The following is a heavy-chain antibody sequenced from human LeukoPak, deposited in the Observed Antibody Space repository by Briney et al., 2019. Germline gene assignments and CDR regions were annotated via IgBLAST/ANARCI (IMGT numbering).Heavy chain of an antibody. Sequence: PGGSLRLSCAASGFTFDDYTMHWVRQAPGKGLEWVSLISWDGGSTYYADSVKGRFTISRDNARNSLYLQMNSLRAEDTAVYYCAREAGTGERWYFDLWGRGTLVTVSS. CDR2: ISWDGGST. CDR1: GFTFDDYT. V-gene: IGHV3-43*01. D-gene: IGHD7-27*01. CDR3: AREAGTGERWYFDL. J-gene: IGHJ2*01.